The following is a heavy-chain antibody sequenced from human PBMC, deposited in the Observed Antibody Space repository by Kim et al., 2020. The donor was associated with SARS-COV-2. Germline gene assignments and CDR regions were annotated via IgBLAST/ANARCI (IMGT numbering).Heavy chain of an antibody. CDR1: GFTFITYT. D-gene: IGHD3-10*01. J-gene: IGHJ4*02. CDR3: AKGGPMVLGLTYYFYY. CDR2: ISGSGGNT. V-gene: IGHV3-23*01. Sequence: GGSLRLSCAASGFTFITYTMTWVRQAPGKGLEWVSAISGSGGNTYYADSVKGRFTISRDNSRNTLYLQMNSLRAEDSALYYCAKGGPMVLGLTYYFYYRGQGTLVTVS.